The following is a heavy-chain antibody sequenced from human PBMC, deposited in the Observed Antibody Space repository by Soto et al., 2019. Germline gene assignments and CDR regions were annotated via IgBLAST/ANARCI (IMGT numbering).Heavy chain of an antibody. V-gene: IGHV4-30-4*01. CDR3: ASAHVAEAFDV. J-gene: IGHJ3*01. CDR1: GGSISSGDHY. CDR2: TYYTGSP. D-gene: IGHD2-21*01. Sequence: QVQLQETGPGLVKPSQTLSLTCSVSGGSISSGDHYWGWIRQPPGKGLEWIGYTYYTGSPYYSPSLKRRXXXSXXPSKNQFSLRLSSVTAADTAVYYCASAHVAEAFDVWGQGKMVTVSS.